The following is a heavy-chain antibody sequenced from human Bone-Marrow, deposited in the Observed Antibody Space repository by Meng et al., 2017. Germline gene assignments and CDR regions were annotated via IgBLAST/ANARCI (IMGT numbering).Heavy chain of an antibody. V-gene: IGHV4-31*03. D-gene: IGHD5-18*01. CDR3: ARHVDTAMVTGWYFDL. CDR1: GGSISSGGYD. Sequence: VPSQGSGPGLVKPSQTLSLACTAFGGSISSGGYDWSWIRQHPGKGLEWIGYIYYSGSTYYNPSLKSRVTISVDTSKNQFSLKLSSVTAADTAVYYCARHVDTAMVTGWYFDLWGRGTLVTVSS. J-gene: IGHJ2*01. CDR2: IYYSGST.